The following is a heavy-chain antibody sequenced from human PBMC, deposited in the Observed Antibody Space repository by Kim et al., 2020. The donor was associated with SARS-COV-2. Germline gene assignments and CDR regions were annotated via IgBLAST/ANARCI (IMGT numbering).Heavy chain of an antibody. J-gene: IGHJ4*02. D-gene: IGHD5-12*01. V-gene: IGHV3-23*01. CDR2: ISGSGGST. CDR1: GFTFSSYA. CDR3: AKDRVDIVATIGSSSWYDHPYFDY. Sequence: GGSLRLSCAASGFTFSSYAMSWVRQAPGKGLEWVSAISGSGGSTYYADSVKGRFTISRDNSKNTLYLQMNSLRAEDTAVYYCAKDRVDIVATIGSSSWYDHPYFDYWGQGTLVTVSS.